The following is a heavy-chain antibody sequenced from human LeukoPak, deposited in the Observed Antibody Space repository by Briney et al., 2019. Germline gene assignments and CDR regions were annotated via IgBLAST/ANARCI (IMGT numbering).Heavy chain of an antibody. D-gene: IGHD6-13*01. CDR3: ARDRSGQRLVQFQDY. V-gene: IGHV3-21*01. CDR2: ISSSSSYI. Sequence: PGGSLRLSCATSGFTFSSYSMNWVRQAPGKGLEWVSSISSSSSYIYYADSVKGRFTISRDNAKNSLYLQMNSLRAEDTAVYYCARDRSGQRLVQFQDYWGQGTLVTVSS. J-gene: IGHJ4*02. CDR1: GFTFSSYS.